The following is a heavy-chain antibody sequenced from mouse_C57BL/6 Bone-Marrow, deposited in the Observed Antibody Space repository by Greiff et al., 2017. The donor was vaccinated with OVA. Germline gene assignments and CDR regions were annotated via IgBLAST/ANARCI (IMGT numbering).Heavy chain of an antibody. CDR3: ARYCSSLYHHY. CDR2: IAPSDSYI. CDR1: GYTFTNYW. J-gene: IGHJ2*01. D-gene: IGHD1-1*01. V-gene: IGHV1-59*01. Sequence: QVQLQQPGAELVRPGPSVKLSCKASGYTFTNYWMHWVKQRPGQGLEWIGVIAPSDSYINYNQKFKGKATLTVDTSSSTAYMHLIRLTSEDSAVYYCARYCSSLYHHYWGPGTPLTVSS.